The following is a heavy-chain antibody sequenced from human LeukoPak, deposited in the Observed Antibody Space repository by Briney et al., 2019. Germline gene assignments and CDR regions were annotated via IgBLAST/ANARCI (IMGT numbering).Heavy chain of an antibody. CDR1: GGSISSGGYC. CDR2: IYYSGST. CDR3: ARARSAAGNFDY. J-gene: IGHJ4*02. D-gene: IGHD6-13*01. V-gene: IGHV4-31*03. Sequence: SETLSLTCTVSGGSISSGGYCWSWIRQHPGKGLEWIGYIYYSGSTYYNPSLKSRVTISADTSKNQFSLKLSSVTAADTAVYYCARARSAAGNFDYWGQGTLATVSS.